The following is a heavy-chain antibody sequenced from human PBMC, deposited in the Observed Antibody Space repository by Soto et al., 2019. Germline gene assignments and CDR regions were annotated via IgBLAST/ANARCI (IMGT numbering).Heavy chain of an antibody. CDR1: GFTFSDYY. CDR3: AREPRYCSNASCYDDYYYYYMDV. CDR2: ISSSGSTI. Sequence: QVQLVESGGGLVKPGGSLRLSCAASGFTFSDYYMAWVRQAPGKGLEWVSHISSSGSTIFYADSVKGRFTISRDNAKNSLFLQMNSLRAEDTAVYYCAREPRYCSNASCYDDYYYYYMDVWGKGTTVTVSS. J-gene: IGHJ6*03. V-gene: IGHV3-11*01. D-gene: IGHD2-2*01.